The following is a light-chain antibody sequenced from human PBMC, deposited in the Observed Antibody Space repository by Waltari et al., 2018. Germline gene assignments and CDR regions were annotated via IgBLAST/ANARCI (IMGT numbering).Light chain of an antibody. V-gene: IGKV1-39*01. CDR3: QQSYDDWT. CDR2: AAS. J-gene: IGKJ1*01. CDR1: QSISNY. Sequence: DIQMTQSPSPLSASVGDRVTITCRASQSISNYLNWYQQKPGKAPNLLIYAASSLQSGVPSRFSGSGSGTDFTLTISSLQPEDFATYYCQQSYDDWTFGQGTKVEIK.